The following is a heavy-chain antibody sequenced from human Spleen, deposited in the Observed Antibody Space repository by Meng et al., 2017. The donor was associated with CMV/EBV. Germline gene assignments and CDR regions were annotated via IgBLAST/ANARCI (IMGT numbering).Heavy chain of an antibody. CDR1: GGSISSRSYY. J-gene: IGHJ1*01. Sequence: SETLSLTCTVSGGSISSRSYYWSWIRQHPGKGLEWIGYIYYSGSTYYNPSLKSRVTISVDTSKNQFSLKLSSVTAADTAVYYCARGWGGGYFQHWGQGTLVTVSS. CDR2: IYYSGST. V-gene: IGHV4-31*03. CDR3: ARGWGGGYFQH. D-gene: IGHD3-16*01.